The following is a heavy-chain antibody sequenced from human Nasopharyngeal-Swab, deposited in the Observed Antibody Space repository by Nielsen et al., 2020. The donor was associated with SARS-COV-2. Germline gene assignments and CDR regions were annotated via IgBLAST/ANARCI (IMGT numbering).Heavy chain of an antibody. CDR3: ASSPRQPPARGWYFDL. CDR1: GGSFSGYY. D-gene: IGHD2-2*01. CDR2: INHSGST. Sequence: SETLSLTWAVYGGSFSGYYWSWIRQPPGKGLEWIGEINHSGSTNYNPSLKSRVTISVDTSKNQFSLKLSSVTAADTAVYYCASSPRQPPARGWYFDLWGRGTLVTVSS. J-gene: IGHJ2*01. V-gene: IGHV4-34*01.